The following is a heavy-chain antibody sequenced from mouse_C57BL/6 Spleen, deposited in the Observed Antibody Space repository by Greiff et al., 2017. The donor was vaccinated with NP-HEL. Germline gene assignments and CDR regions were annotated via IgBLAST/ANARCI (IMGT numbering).Heavy chain of an antibody. CDR1: GYSFTGYY. Sequence: EVKLQESGPELVKPGASVKISCKASGYSFTGYYMNWVKQSPEKSLEWIGEINPSTGGTTYNQKFKAKATLTVDKSSSTAYMQLKSLTSEDSAVYYCARNDYDDYWGQGTTLTVSS. CDR3: ARNDYDDY. J-gene: IGHJ2*01. D-gene: IGHD2-4*01. CDR2: INPSTGGT. V-gene: IGHV1-42*01.